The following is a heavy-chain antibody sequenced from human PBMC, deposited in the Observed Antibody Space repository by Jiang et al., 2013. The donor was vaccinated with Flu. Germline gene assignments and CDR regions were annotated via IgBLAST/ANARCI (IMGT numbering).Heavy chain of an antibody. J-gene: IGHJ3*02. CDR2: IYYSGST. D-gene: IGHD4-17*01. Sequence: GLVKPSETLSLTCAVYGGSFSGYYWGWIRQPPGKGLEWIGSIYYSGSTYYNPSLKSRVTISVDTSKNQFSLKLSSVTAADTAVYYCATTLKSDYPHPYDAFDIWGQGTMVTVSS. CDR1: GGSFSGYY. V-gene: IGHV4-39*01. CDR3: ATTLKSDYPHPYDAFDI.